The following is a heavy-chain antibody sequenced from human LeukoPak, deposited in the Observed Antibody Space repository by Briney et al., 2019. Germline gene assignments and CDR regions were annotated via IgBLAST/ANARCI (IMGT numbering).Heavy chain of an antibody. CDR1: GGSISSSSSY. CDR3: ARHSFPGNGNFDY. CDR2: IYYSGST. V-gene: IGHV4-61*05. Sequence: SETLSLTCTVSGGSISSSSSYWGWIRQPPGKGLEWIGYIYYSGSTNYNPSLKSRVTISVDTSKNQFSLKLSSVTAADTAVYYCARHSFPGNGNFDYWGQGTLVTVSS. D-gene: IGHD1-1*01. J-gene: IGHJ4*02.